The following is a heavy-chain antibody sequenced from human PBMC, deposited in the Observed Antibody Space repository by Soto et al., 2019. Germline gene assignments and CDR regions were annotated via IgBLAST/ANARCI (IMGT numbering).Heavy chain of an antibody. J-gene: IGHJ4*02. CDR3: GRAGSSSGSDYDV. CDR1: GFSFSDYY. CDR2: TRNKASSYTT. V-gene: IGHV3-72*01. Sequence: EVQLVESGGGLVQPGGSLRLSCAASGFSFSDYYINWVRQAPGKGLEWVGRTRNKASSYTTDYAAFVKGRFTISRDDSTTVLYLQRHSPEAYDALAYFGGRAGSSSGSDYDVWGQGTLVTVSS. D-gene: IGHD3-22*01.